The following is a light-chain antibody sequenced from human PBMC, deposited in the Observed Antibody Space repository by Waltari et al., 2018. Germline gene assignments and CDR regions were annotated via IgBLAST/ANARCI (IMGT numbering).Light chain of an antibody. CDR3: SSYTDDTTLDVI. CDR2: DVY. CDR1: TSDVGSYHY. V-gene: IGLV2-14*03. J-gene: IGLJ2*01. Sequence: QSALTQPASVSGSPGQTITIPCTGTTSDVGSYHYVSWYHRHPGKAPKLIIYDVYIRPAGVLSRFSGSKSGNTAALTISGLQAEDGGDYYGSSYTDDTTLDVIFGGGTKLTVL.